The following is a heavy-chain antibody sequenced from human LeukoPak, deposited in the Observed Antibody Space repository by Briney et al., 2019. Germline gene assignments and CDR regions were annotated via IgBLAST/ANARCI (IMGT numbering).Heavy chain of an antibody. J-gene: IGHJ4*02. CDR2: IYYSGNT. D-gene: IGHD6-19*01. CDR1: GGSISSSSYY. Sequence: PSETLSLTCIVSGGSISSSSYYWGWIRQSPGKGLEWIGSIYYSGNTYYNPSLKSQVTISVDTSKNQFSLKLSSVTAADTAVYYCARHAKWLVLFDYWGQGTLVTVSS. V-gene: IGHV4-39*01. CDR3: ARHAKWLVLFDY.